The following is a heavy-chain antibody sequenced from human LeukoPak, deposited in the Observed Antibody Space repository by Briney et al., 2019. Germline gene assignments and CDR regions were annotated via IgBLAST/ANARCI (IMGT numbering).Heavy chain of an antibody. V-gene: IGHV1-69*05. Sequence: SVKVSCKASGGTFSSCAISWVLQAPGQGLQGMGGIIPIFGTANYAQKFQGRVTITTDESTSTAYMELSSLRSEDTAVYYCARGPPEVSVVVPADMEADYYYYYYMDVWGKGTTVTATS. CDR2: IIPIFGTA. D-gene: IGHD2-2*01. CDR1: GGTFSSCA. J-gene: IGHJ6*03. CDR3: ARGPPEVSVVVPADMEADYYYYYYMDV.